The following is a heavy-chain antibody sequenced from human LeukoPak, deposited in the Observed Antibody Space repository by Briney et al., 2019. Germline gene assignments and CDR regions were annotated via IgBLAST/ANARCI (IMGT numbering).Heavy chain of an antibody. CDR1: GGSFSGYY. CDR2: INHSGST. CDR3: AREREMATMWHLDY. Sequence: SETLSLTCAVYGGSFSGYYWSWIRQPPGKGLEWIGEINHSGSTNYNPSLKSRVTISVDTSKNQFSLKLSSVTPEDTAVYYCAREREMATMWHLDYWGQGTLVTVSS. J-gene: IGHJ4*02. V-gene: IGHV4-34*01. D-gene: IGHD5-24*01.